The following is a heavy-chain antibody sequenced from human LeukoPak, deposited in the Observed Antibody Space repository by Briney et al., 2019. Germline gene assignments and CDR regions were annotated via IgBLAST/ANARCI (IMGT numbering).Heavy chain of an antibody. Sequence: GGSLRLSCAASGFTFSSYSMNWVRQAPGKGLEWVSSISSSSSYIYYADSVKGRFTISRDNAKNSLYLQMNSLRAEDTAVYYCARVQRGDIVATISPRSAFDIWGQGTMVTVSS. CDR2: ISSSSSYI. J-gene: IGHJ3*02. CDR3: ARVQRGDIVATISPRSAFDI. D-gene: IGHD5-12*01. CDR1: GFTFSSYS. V-gene: IGHV3-21*01.